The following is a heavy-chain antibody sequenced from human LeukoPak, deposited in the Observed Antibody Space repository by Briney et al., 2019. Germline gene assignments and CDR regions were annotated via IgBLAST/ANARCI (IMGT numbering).Heavy chain of an antibody. CDR2: IYPADSDT. CDR3: ATIEYYYDSSGYYVPRYFDY. V-gene: IGHV5-51*01. D-gene: IGHD3-22*01. J-gene: IGHJ4*02. Sequence: GASLKISCKGSGYSFTSSWLAWVRQMPGKGLEWMGMIYPADSDTRYSPSLQGQVTISADKSISTAYLQWSSLKASDTAMFYCATIEYYYDSSGYYVPRYFDYWGQGTLVTVSS. CDR1: GYSFTSSW.